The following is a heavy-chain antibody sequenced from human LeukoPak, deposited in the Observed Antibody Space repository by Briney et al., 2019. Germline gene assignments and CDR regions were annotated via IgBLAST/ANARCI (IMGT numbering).Heavy chain of an antibody. Sequence: ASVNVSCTASGYTFTSYDINWVRQATGQGLEWMGWMNPNSGNTGYAQKFQGRDTMTRNTSISTAYMELSSLRSEDTAVYYCARGLRRGPRWDIVVVVAATLVWFDPWGQGTLVTVSS. CDR3: ARGLRRGPRWDIVVVVAATLVWFDP. CDR1: GYTFTSYD. D-gene: IGHD2-15*01. V-gene: IGHV1-8*01. CDR2: MNPNSGNT. J-gene: IGHJ5*02.